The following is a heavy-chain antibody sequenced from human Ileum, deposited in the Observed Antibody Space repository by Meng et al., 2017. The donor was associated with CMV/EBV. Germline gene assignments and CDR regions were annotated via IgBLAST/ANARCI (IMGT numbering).Heavy chain of an antibody. CDR1: GFTLRNYE. Sequence: QMHVLGSWGGVLQPGSFLRLTFAASGFTLRNYEIHWVRQASGKGLEWVTLVVNDGNKKYYADSVKGRFTISRDNSAKMVYLEMNNLRPEDTAIYYCARDFDYWGQGTLVTVSS. V-gene: IGHV3-30-3*01. J-gene: IGHJ4*02. CDR2: VVNDGNKK. CDR3: ARDFDY.